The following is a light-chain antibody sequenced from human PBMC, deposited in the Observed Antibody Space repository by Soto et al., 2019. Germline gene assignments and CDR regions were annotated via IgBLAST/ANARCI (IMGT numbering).Light chain of an antibody. Sequence: EMEMTQSPATLSVSPGEGATLSCRASQSVSSNLAWYQQKLGQAPRLLIYGASTRATGVTARFSGSGSGTEFTLTISSLQSEDFAVYYYQQYNNSPRTFGQGTNVEIK. CDR2: GAS. V-gene: IGKV3-15*01. J-gene: IGKJ1*01. CDR1: QSVSSN. CDR3: QQYNNSPRT.